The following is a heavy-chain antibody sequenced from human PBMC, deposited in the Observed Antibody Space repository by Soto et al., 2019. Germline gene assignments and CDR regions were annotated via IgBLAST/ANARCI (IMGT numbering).Heavy chain of an antibody. Sequence: KPSETLSLTCAVSGYSISSGYYWGWIRQPPGKGLEWIGSIYHSGSTYYNPSLKSRVTISVDTSKNQFSLKLSSVTAADTAVYYCARVGVLAVAGRVWGGWFDPWGQGTLVTVSS. V-gene: IGHV4-38-2*01. J-gene: IGHJ5*02. CDR1: GYSISSGYY. CDR2: IYHSGST. D-gene: IGHD6-19*01. CDR3: ARVGVLAVAGRVWGGWFDP.